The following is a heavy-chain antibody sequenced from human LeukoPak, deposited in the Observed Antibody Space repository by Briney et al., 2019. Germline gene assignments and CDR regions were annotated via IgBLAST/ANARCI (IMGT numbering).Heavy chain of an antibody. Sequence: TSETLSLTCTVSGGSISSYYWSWIRQPPGKGLEWIGYIYYSGSTNYNPSLKSRVTISVDTSKNQFSLKLSSVTAADTAVYYCARVVRRGYSSGWLAAFDIWGQGTMVTVSS. CDR3: ARVVRRGYSSGWLAAFDI. J-gene: IGHJ3*02. CDR1: GGSISSYY. CDR2: IYYSGST. V-gene: IGHV4-59*01. D-gene: IGHD6-19*01.